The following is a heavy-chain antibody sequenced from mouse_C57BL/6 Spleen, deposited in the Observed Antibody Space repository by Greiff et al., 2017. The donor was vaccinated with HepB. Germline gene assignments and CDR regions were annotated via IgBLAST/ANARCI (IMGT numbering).Heavy chain of an antibody. D-gene: IGHD4-1*01. Sequence: VQLVESGAELVRPGASVTLSCKASGYTFTDYEMHWVKQTPVHGLEWIGAIDPETGGTAYNQKFKGKAILTADKSSSTAYMELRSLTSEDSAVYYCTRRGTGYYAMDYWGQGTSVTVSS. J-gene: IGHJ4*01. CDR3: TRRGTGYYAMDY. V-gene: IGHV1-15*01. CDR2: IDPETGGT. CDR1: GYTFTDYE.